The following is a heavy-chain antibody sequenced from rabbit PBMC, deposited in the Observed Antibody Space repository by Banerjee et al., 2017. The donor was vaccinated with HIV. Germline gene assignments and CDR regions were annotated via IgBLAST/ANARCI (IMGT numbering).Heavy chain of an antibody. V-gene: IGHV1S40*01. Sequence: QSLEESGGGLVQPEGSLALTCKASGFSFSSSDYICWVRQAPGKGLEWISCIAGSDSAFTYSATWAKGRFTISQTSSTTVTLQMTSLTAADTATYFCARDLTDAIGWNFGWWGPGTLVTVS. CDR1: GFSFSSSDY. CDR2: IAGSDSAFT. D-gene: IGHD4-1*01. J-gene: IGHJ4*01. CDR3: ARDLTDAIGWNFGW.